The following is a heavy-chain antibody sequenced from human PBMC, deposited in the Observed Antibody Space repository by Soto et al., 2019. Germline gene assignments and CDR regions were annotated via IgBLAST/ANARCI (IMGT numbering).Heavy chain of an antibody. Sequence: EVQLVESGGGLVQPGGSLRLSCAASGFSLSNYWMIWARQAPGKGLEWVANMRYVGSREYYVDSVKGRFTISRDNAQNSLYLQMNSLTAEDTAVYFCARDANYRDNSGSYYDVFDIWGQGTMVTVSS. CDR3: ARDANYRDNSGSYYDVFDI. V-gene: IGHV3-7*05. CDR2: MRYVGSRE. J-gene: IGHJ3*02. D-gene: IGHD3-22*01. CDR1: GFSLSNYW.